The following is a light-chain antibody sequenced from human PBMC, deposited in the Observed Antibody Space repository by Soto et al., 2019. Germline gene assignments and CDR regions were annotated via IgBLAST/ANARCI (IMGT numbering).Light chain of an antibody. Sequence: IGMTQSPGTVSVSPGEGATLPCRASQSVRTKLARYQQRACQAHRLLMYGASTRATGIPDRFSGSGCGTEFTLTISRLQPEDFAVYYCQQYTSCPPIPSGQGTRLAVK. CDR2: GAS. J-gene: IGKJ5*01. V-gene: IGKV3-15*01. CDR3: QQYTSCPPIP. CDR1: QSVRTK.